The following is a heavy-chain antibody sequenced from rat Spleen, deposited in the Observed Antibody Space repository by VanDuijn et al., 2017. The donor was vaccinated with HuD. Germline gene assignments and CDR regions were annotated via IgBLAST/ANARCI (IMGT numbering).Heavy chain of an antibody. D-gene: IGHD1-10*01. CDR3: VKDRGEYNNLFDY. Sequence: EVQLVESGGGLVQPGRSLKLSCAASGFTFSNYDMAWVRQAPTKGLEWVATLSYDASAPYYRDSVRGRFTISRNNAKNTLFLQMDSLRSEDTATYYCVKDRGEYNNLFDYWGQGVMVTVSS. J-gene: IGHJ2*01. CDR1: GFTFSNYD. CDR2: LSYDASAP. V-gene: IGHV5-29*01.